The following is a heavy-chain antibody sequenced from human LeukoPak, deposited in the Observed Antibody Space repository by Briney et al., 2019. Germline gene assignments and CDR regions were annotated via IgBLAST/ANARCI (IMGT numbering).Heavy chain of an antibody. V-gene: IGHV3-23*01. CDR1: GFTFSSYA. J-gene: IGHJ4*02. D-gene: IGHD7-27*01. CDR3: AKDRLPGDLPNFDY. Sequence: GGSLRLSCPASGFTFSSYAMGWVRQAPGKGREWVSTSSGSGVGTDYVDLVKGRFTISRDNSKDTLYLQMNSVRAEDTAVYSCAKDRLPGDLPNFDYWGQGTLVTVSS. CDR2: SSGSGVGT.